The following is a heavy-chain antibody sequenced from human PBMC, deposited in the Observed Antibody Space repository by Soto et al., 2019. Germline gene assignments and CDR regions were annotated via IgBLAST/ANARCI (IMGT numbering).Heavy chain of an antibody. J-gene: IGHJ6*03. D-gene: IGHD3-3*01. CDR3: ARGLFWSGYLGYMDV. Sequence: QVQLQQWGAGLLKPSETLSLTCAVYSGSFSGYYWSWIRQPPGKGLEWIGEINHSGTTNYNPSLKSRVTISVDTSKNQFSLKLSSVTAADTAVYYCARGLFWSGYLGYMDVWGKGTTVTVSS. CDR1: SGSFSGYY. CDR2: INHSGTT. V-gene: IGHV4-34*01.